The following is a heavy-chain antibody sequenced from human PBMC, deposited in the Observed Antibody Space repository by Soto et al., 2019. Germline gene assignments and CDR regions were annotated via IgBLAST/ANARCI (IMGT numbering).Heavy chain of an antibody. V-gene: IGHV1-18*01. CDR3: ARDLTYDGRVAAAGNINWFDP. D-gene: IGHD6-13*01. J-gene: IGHJ5*02. CDR2: ISSYNGKT. Sequence: GASVKVSCKASGYSFTSYGISWVRQAPGQGLEWMGWISSYNGKTNYAQKVQGRVTMTTDTSTSTAYMELRSLRSDDTAVYYCARDLTYDGRVAAAGNINWFDPWGQGTLVTVS. CDR1: GYSFTSYG.